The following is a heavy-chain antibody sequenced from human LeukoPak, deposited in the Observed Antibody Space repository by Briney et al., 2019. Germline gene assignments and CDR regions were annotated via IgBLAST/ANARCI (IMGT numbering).Heavy chain of an antibody. CDR3: AREDSSGFSGALDY. Sequence: SETLSLTCTVSGGSISSSSYYWGWIRQPPGKGLEWIGSIYYSGSTYYNPSLKSRVTISVDTSKNQFSLKLSSVTAADTAVYYCAREDSSGFSGALDYWGQGTLVTVSS. CDR1: GGSISSSSYY. V-gene: IGHV4-39*07. CDR2: IYYSGST. D-gene: IGHD3-22*01. J-gene: IGHJ4*02.